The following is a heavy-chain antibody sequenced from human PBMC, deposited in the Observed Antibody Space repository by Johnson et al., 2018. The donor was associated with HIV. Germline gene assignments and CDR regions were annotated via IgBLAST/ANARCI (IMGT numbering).Heavy chain of an antibody. D-gene: IGHD2-15*01. V-gene: IGHV3-20*04. CDR2: INWNGGST. CDR3: ARDRAVAATSGAGAFDI. Sequence: VQLVESGGGLVQPGGSLRLSCAASGFTFSSYAMSWVRQAPGKGLEWVSGINWNGGSTGYADSVKGRFTISRDNAKNSLYLQMNSLRAEDTAVYYCARDRAVAATSGAGAFDIWGQGTMVTVSS. CDR1: GFTFSSYA. J-gene: IGHJ3*02.